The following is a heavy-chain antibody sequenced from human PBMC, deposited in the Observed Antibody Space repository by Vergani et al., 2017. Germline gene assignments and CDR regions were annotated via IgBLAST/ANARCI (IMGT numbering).Heavy chain of an antibody. CDR3: TTDPRYCGDCSCYWLRDHHYYGMDV. J-gene: IGHJ6*02. CDR1: GFSFRNAW. V-gene: IGHV3-15*07. CDR2: IKSTFDRGTT. D-gene: IGHD2-21*01. Sequence: EVQLVESGGGIVKPGGSLRLSCVASGFSFRNAWMNWVRRTPGKGLEWVGRIKSTFDRGTTDYAAAVKGRFTISRDDSKNTRFLQMNGLKTEDIGVYYCTTDPRYCGDCSCYWLRDHHYYGMDVWGQGTTVTVSS.